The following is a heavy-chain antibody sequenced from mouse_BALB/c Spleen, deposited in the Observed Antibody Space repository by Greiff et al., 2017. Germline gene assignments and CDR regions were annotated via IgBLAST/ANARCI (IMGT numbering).Heavy chain of an antibody. D-gene: IGHD6-2*01. CDR1: GFTFSSFG. Sequence: LVESGGGLVQPGGSRKLPCAASGFTFSSFGMHWVRQAPEKGLEWVAYISSGSSTIYYADTVKGRFTISRDNPKNTLFLQMTSLRSEDTAMYYCARSLYFDYWGQGTTLTVSS. V-gene: IGHV5-17*02. CDR3: ARSLYFDY. CDR2: ISSGSSTI. J-gene: IGHJ2*01.